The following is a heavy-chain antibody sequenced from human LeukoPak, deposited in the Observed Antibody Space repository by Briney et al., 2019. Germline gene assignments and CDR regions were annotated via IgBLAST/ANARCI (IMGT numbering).Heavy chain of an antibody. V-gene: IGHV3-33*01. CDR3: ARSEDYCSGGSCYAH. CDR2: IWYDGSNK. J-gene: IGHJ4*02. Sequence: GGSLRLSCEASGFTFTSSGMHWVRQAPGKGLEWVAVIWYDGSNKNYADSVKGRFTISRDNAKNSLFLQMNSLRAEDTAMYYCARSEDYCSGGSCYAHWGQGILVTVSS. D-gene: IGHD2-15*01. CDR1: GFTFTSSG.